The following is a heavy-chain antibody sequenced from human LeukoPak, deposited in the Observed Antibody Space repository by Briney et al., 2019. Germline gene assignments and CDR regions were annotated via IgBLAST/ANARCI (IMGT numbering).Heavy chain of an antibody. CDR2: LSYDGSNK. CDR1: GLTLRRYA. V-gene: IGHV3-30-3*02. CDR3: AKYAALTSHYNTVY. Sequence: GGSLRLACAASGLTLRRYAMNWVRQAPGKGLEWVAVLSYDGSNKYYADSVRGRFTISRDNSKNTLYLQMNSLRAEDTALYYCAKYAALTSHYNTVYWGQGTLVTVSS. D-gene: IGHD3-9*01. J-gene: IGHJ4*02.